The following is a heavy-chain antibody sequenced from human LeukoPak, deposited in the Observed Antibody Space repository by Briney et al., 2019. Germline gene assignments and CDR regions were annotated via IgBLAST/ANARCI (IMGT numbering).Heavy chain of an antibody. CDR1: GGSFSGYY. CDR2: IYYTGNT. V-gene: IGHV4-39*01. Sequence: SETLSLTCAVYGGSFSGYYWGWIRQPPGKGLEWIGSIYYTGNTYYNPSLKGRVTISVDTSKNQFSLKLTSVTAADTAVYYCARPGGTTIPWYYFDYWGQGTLVTVSS. D-gene: IGHD4-11*01. CDR3: ARPGGTTIPWYYFDY. J-gene: IGHJ4*02.